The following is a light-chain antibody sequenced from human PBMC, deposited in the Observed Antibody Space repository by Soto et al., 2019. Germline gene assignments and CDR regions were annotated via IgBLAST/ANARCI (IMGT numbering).Light chain of an antibody. CDR1: ERISNY. V-gene: IGKV1-39*01. Sequence: DIQLTQSPSSLSASVGDRVTITCRASERISNYLNWYQQKPGTAPKLLIWSSSTLPSGVPSRFSGSGSGTDFTLSISGLRPEDFAVYYCQQSYNTPRTFGQGTKVEVK. CDR3: QQSYNTPRT. CDR2: SSS. J-gene: IGKJ1*01.